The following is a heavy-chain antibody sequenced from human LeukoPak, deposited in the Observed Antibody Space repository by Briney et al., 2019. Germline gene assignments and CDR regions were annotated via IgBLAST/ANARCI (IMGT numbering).Heavy chain of an antibody. CDR2: IYTSGST. D-gene: IGHD6-19*01. V-gene: IGHV4-4*07. CDR3: ASGAVAGNFDY. J-gene: IGHJ4*02. CDR1: GGSISSYY. Sequence: SETLSLTCTVSGGSISSYYLSWIRQPAGKGLEWIGRIYTSGSTNYNPSLKSRVTMSVDTSKNQFSLKLSSVTAADTAVYYCASGAVAGNFDYWGQGTLVTVSS.